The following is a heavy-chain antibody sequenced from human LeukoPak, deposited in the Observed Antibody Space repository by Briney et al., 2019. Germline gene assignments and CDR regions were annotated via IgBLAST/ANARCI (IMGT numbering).Heavy chain of an antibody. CDR2: ISAYNGNT. CDR1: GYTFTSYG. V-gene: IGHV1-18*01. CDR3: ARVVGCGYCSSTSCSRCVGSGPLVPYYFDY. D-gene: IGHD2-2*03. J-gene: IGHJ4*02. Sequence: ASVKVSCKASGYTFTSYGISWVRQAPGQGLEWMGWISAYNGNTNYAQKLQGRVTMTTDTSTSTAYMELRSLRSDDTAVYYCARVVGCGYCSSTSCSRCVGSGPLVPYYFDYWGQGTLVTVSS.